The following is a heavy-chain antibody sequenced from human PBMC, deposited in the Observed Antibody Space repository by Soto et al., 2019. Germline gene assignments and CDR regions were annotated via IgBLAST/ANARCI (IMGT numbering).Heavy chain of an antibody. V-gene: IGHV3-23*01. D-gene: IGHD3-3*01. Sequence: LRLSCAASGFTFSSYAMSWVRQAPGKGLEWVSAISGSGGSTYYADSVKGRFTISRDNSKNTLYLQMNSLRAEDTAVYYCAKGLGVVITPYYGMDVWGQGTTVTVSS. CDR3: AKGLGVVITPYYGMDV. CDR2: ISGSGGST. J-gene: IGHJ6*02. CDR1: GFTFSSYA.